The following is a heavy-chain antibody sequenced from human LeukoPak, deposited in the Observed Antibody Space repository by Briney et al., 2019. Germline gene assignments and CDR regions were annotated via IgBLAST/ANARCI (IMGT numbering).Heavy chain of an antibody. Sequence: GGSLRLSCAASGFTFSSFAMSWVRQAPGKGLEWISVISASGGSTYYADSVKGRFTISKDNSKNTLHLQMNSLRAEDTAVYYCAKGISIYSYFDNWGQGTLVTVSS. D-gene: IGHD3-16*02. CDR3: AKGISIYSYFDN. CDR2: ISASGGST. CDR1: GFTFSSFA. J-gene: IGHJ4*02. V-gene: IGHV3-23*01.